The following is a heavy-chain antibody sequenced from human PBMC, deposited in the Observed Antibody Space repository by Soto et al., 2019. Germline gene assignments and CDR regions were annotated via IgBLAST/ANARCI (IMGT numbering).Heavy chain of an antibody. J-gene: IGHJ4*02. Sequence: PSETLSLTCAVSGDSINSSHWWIWVRQPPEKGLEWIGQISHSGSTYYNPSLKSRVTISVDRSKNQFSLKLSSVTAADTAVYYCARTSGSYFFDYWGQGTLVTVSS. CDR1: GDSINSSHW. V-gene: IGHV4-4*02. CDR2: ISHSGST. CDR3: ARTSGSYFFDY. D-gene: IGHD1-26*01.